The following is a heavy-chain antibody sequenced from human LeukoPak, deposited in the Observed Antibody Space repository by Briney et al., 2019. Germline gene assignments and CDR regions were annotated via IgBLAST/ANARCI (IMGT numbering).Heavy chain of an antibody. Sequence: GGSLRLSCAASGFTFSSYTMNWVRRAPGKGLEWVSSISSSSSYIYYADSVKGRFTISRDNAKNSLYLQMNSLRAEDMAVYYCARDPGGYSSGGELDVWGKGTTVTVSS. V-gene: IGHV3-21*01. CDR3: ARDPGGYSSGGELDV. D-gene: IGHD6-19*01. CDR2: ISSSSSYI. J-gene: IGHJ6*04. CDR1: GFTFSSYT.